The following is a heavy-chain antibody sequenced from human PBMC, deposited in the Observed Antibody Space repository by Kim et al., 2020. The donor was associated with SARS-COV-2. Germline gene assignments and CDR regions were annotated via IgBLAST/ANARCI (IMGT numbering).Heavy chain of an antibody. CDR2: IYPGDSDT. CDR3: ARPFSGEMATIGGFGY. V-gene: IGHV5-51*01. J-gene: IGHJ4*02. D-gene: IGHD5-12*01. Sequence: GESLKISCKGSGYSFTSYWIGWVRQMPGKGLEWMGIIYPGDSDTRYSPSFQGQVTISADKSISTAYLQWSSLKASDTAMYYCARPFSGEMATIGGFGYWGQGTLVTVSS. CDR1: GYSFTSYW.